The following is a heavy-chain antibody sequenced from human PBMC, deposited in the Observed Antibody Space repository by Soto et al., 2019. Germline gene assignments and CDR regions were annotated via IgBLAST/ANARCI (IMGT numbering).Heavy chain of an antibody. V-gene: IGHV1-69*12. CDR2: IIPIFGTA. CDR3: GGGEDVVVVGALGACVY. CDR1: GGTFSSYA. Sequence: QVQLVQSGAEVKKPGSSVKVSCKASGGTFSSYAISWVRQAPGQGLEWMGGIIPIFGTANYAQKFQGIVMGTEDEATSADDMGQCSLGAVDAAVYCGGGGEDVVVVGALGACVYWGQGTLVTVS. J-gene: IGHJ4*02. D-gene: IGHD2-15*01.